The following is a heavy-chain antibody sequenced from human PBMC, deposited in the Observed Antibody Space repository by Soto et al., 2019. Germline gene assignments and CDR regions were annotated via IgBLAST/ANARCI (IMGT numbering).Heavy chain of an antibody. CDR3: ARYYCTTDTCYYFDY. CDR1: VGSISPHY. CDR2: IYYTGHA. J-gene: IGHJ4*02. Sequence: SETLSLTCTVSVGSISPHYWIWIRQTPGKGLEWIGYIYYTGHANYNPSLKSRISFSVDTSRNQFSLMLSSVTAADTAVYYCARYYCTTDTCYYFDYWGRGTLVTVSS. D-gene: IGHD2-8*01. V-gene: IGHV4-59*11.